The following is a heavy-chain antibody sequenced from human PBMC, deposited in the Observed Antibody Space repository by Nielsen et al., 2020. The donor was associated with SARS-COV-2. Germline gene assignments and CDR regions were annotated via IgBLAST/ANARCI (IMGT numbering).Heavy chain of an antibody. D-gene: IGHD3-16*01. CDR1: GFNFNNYG. J-gene: IGHJ6*02. CDR2: ISYEGSTK. CDR3: AKRRAVFMLTFGGEGAMDV. Sequence: GASLPLSCAASGFNFNNYGLDWVRQAPCKGLDCVASISYEGSTKYYADSLTGRFTVSRDTSKNTVYLQMNSLSVEDTAVYYCAKRRAVFMLTFGGEGAMDVWGQGTTVTVSS. V-gene: IGHV3-30*18.